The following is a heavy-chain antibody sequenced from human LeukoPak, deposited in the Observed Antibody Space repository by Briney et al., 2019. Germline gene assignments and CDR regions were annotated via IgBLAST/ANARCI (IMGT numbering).Heavy chain of an antibody. D-gene: IGHD3-3*01. Sequence: SETLSLTCGVSGGSVINTNWWTWVRQPPGKGLEWIGEVHLDGRTNYNPSLESRLTVSVDVSENQVSLKLTSVTAADTAVYYCAREGGFYRPLDYSGQGTLVTVSS. J-gene: IGHJ4*02. V-gene: IGHV4-4*02. CDR3: AREGGFYRPLDY. CDR2: VHLDGRT. CDR1: GGSVINTNW.